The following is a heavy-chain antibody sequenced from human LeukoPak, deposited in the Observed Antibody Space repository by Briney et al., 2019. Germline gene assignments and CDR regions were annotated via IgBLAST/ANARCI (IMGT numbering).Heavy chain of an antibody. CDR1: GGSISSYY. CDR2: IYYSGST. Sequence: SETLSLTCTVSGGSISSYYWSWIRQPPGKGLEWIGYIYYSGSTNYNPSLKSRVTISVDTSKNQFSLKLSSVTAADTAVYYCARDSDYWGQGTLVTVSS. V-gene: IGHV4-59*01. J-gene: IGHJ4*02. CDR3: ARDSDY.